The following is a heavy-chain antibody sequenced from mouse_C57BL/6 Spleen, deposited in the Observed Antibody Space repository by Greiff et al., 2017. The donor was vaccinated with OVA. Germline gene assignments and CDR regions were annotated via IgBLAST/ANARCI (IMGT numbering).Heavy chain of an antibody. Sequence: VQLKESGAELVRPGASVTLSCKASGYTFTDYEMHWVKQTPVHGLEWIGAIDPETGGTAYNQKFKGKAILTADKSSSTAYMELRSLTSEDSAVYYCTRGISSAGDYWGQGTTLTVSS. CDR1: GYTFTDYE. CDR3: TRGISSAGDY. CDR2: IDPETGGT. J-gene: IGHJ2*01. V-gene: IGHV1-15*01. D-gene: IGHD6-1*01.